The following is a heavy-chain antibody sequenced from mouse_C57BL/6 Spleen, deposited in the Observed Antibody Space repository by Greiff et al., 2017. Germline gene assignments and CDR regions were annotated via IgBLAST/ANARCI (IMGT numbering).Heavy chain of an antibody. Sequence: VQLQQSGAELVKPGASVKISCNASGYAFSSYWMNWVKQRPGKGLEWIGQIYTGDGDTNYNGKFKGKATLTADKSSSTAYMQLSSLTAEDSEVYVWARRGAGTNFDFWGTGTTVTVSS. D-gene: IGHD4-1*01. CDR1: GYAFSSYW. CDR2: IYTGDGDT. V-gene: IGHV1-80*01. J-gene: IGHJ1*03. CDR3: ARRGAGTNFDF.